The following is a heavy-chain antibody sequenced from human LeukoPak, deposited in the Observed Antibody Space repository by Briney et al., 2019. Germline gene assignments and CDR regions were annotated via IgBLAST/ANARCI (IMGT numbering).Heavy chain of an antibody. CDR1: GGSISSSNDY. CDR3: ARSHTSGTTF. CDR2: MLYSGNT. Sequence: SETLSLTCSVSGGSISSSNDYWGWIRQPPGKGLEWIGSMLYSGNTYYNPSLKSRLTISVDTSKNQFSLKLNSVTAADTAVYYCARSHTSGTTFWGQGTLVTVSS. D-gene: IGHD1-1*01. V-gene: IGHV4-39*01. J-gene: IGHJ4*02.